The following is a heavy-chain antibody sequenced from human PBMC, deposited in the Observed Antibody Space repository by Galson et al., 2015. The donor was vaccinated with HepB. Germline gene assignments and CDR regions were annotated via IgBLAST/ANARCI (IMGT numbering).Heavy chain of an antibody. V-gene: IGHV3-23*01. Sequence: SLRLSCAASGFTFSTYAMNWVRQAPGKGLEWVSGLSGGGVNTYFADSVKGRFTISRDNSKNTLYLQMNSLRAEDTAVYYCARVTQYCSGGTCSIYYHYGMDVWGQGTTVTVSS. CDR1: GFTFSTYA. CDR3: ARVTQYCSGGTCSIYYHYGMDV. CDR2: LSGGGVNT. D-gene: IGHD2-15*01. J-gene: IGHJ6*02.